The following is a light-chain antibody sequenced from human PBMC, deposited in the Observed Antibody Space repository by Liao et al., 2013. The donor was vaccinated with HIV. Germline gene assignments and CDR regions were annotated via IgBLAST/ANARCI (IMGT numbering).Light chain of an antibody. J-gene: IGLJ1*01. CDR3: QSADSSGTYFNYV. Sequence: SYELTQPPSVSVSPGQTARITCSGDALPKQYAYWYQQKPGQAPVLVIYKDSERPSGIPERFSGSSSGTTVTLTISGVQAEDEADYYCQSADSSGTYFNYVFGTGTKVTVL. CDR2: KDS. V-gene: IGLV3-25*03. CDR1: ALPKQY.